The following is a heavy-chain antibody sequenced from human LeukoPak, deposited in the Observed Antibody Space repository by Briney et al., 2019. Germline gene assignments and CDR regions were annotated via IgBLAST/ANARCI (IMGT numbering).Heavy chain of an antibody. CDR3: ARDNTYMFEY. Sequence: GGSLRLSCAASGFSFSSYWMNWVRQAPGKGLVWVAHINTDGRTTTYADSVKGRFTVARDNAKNTLYLEMNRLRAEDTAVYYCARDNTYMFEYWGQGTQVTVSS. CDR2: INTDGRTT. V-gene: IGHV3-74*01. J-gene: IGHJ4*02. CDR1: GFSFSSYW. D-gene: IGHD2-2*02.